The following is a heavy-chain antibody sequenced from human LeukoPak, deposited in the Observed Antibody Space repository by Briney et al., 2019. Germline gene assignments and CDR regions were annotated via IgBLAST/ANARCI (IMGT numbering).Heavy chain of an antibody. D-gene: IGHD3-22*01. CDR3: ASDPIYDSSGYYDY. CDR1: GYTLTELS. Sequence: ASVKISCKVSGYTLTELSMHWVRQAPGKGLEWMGGFDPEDGETIYAQKFQGRVTMTEDTSTDTAYMELSSLRSEDTAVYYCASDPIYDSSGYYDYWGQGTLVTVSS. J-gene: IGHJ4*02. V-gene: IGHV1-24*01. CDR2: FDPEDGET.